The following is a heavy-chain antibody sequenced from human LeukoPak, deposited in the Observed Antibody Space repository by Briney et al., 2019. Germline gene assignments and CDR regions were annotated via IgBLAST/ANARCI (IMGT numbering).Heavy chain of an antibody. CDR2: IYYSGST. Sequence: KPSETLSLTCTVSGGSISSYYWSWIRQPPGKGLERIGYIYYSGSTNYNPSLKSRVTISVDTSKNQFSLKLSSVTAADTAVYYCARDGSRYCSSTSCYYGFDPWGQGTLVTVSS. D-gene: IGHD2-2*01. CDR1: GGSISSYY. J-gene: IGHJ5*02. V-gene: IGHV4-59*01. CDR3: ARDGSRYCSSTSCYYGFDP.